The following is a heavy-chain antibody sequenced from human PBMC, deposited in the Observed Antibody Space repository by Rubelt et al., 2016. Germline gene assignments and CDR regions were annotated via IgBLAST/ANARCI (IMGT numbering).Heavy chain of an antibody. Sequence: QLQLQESGPGLVKPSETLSLTCTVSGGSISSSSYYWGWIRQPPGKGLEWIGSIYYSGSTYYNPSLKSRVTISVDTSKNQFSLKLSSVTAADTAVYYCARRRSSWLYYFDYWGQGTLVTVSS. J-gene: IGHJ4*02. CDR1: GGSISSSSYY. CDR2: IYYSGST. CDR3: ARRRSSWLYYFDY. V-gene: IGHV4-39*07. D-gene: IGHD6-13*01.